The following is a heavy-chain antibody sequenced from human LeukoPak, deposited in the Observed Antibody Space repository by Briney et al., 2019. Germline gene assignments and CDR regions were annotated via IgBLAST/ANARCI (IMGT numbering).Heavy chain of an antibody. Sequence: GGSLRLSCAASGFTFSSYGMHWVRQAPGKGLEWVAVISYDGSNKYYADSVKGRFTISRDNSKNTLCLQMNSLRAEDTAVYYCAKGVATTFDYWGQGTLVTVSS. J-gene: IGHJ4*02. CDR3: AKGVATTFDY. CDR2: ISYDGSNK. V-gene: IGHV3-30*18. D-gene: IGHD5-12*01. CDR1: GFTFSSYG.